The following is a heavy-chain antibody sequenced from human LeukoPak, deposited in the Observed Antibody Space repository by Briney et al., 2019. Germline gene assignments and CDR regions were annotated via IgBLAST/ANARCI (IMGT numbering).Heavy chain of an antibody. J-gene: IGHJ4*02. CDR1: GGSFSGYY. CDR2: INHSGST. V-gene: IGHV4-34*01. CDR3: ARGGLSYYYGSSSFDY. Sequence: SETLSLTCAVYGGSFSGYYWSWIRQPPGKGLELIGEINHSGSTNYNPSLKSRVTISVDTSKNQFPLKLNSMTAADTAVYYCARGGLSYYYGSSSFDYWGQGTLVTVSS. D-gene: IGHD3-10*01.